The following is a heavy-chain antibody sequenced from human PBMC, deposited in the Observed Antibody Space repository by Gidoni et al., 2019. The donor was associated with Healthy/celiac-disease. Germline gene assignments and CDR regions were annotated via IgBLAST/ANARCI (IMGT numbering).Heavy chain of an antibody. D-gene: IGHD3-22*01. CDR1: GYSFTSYW. V-gene: IGHV5-51*03. CDR2: IYPGDSDT. CDR3: ARWEPYYDSSGLADY. Sequence: EVQLVQSGAEVKKPGESLKNSCKGSGYSFTSYWIGWVRQMPGKGREWMGIIYPGDSDTRYSPSFQGQVTISADKSISTAYLQWSSLKASDTAMYYCARWEPYYDSSGLADYWGQGTLVTVSS. J-gene: IGHJ4*02.